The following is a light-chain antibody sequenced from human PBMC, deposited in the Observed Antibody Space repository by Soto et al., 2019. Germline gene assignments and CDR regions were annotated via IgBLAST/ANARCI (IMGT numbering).Light chain of an antibody. CDR2: GNS. J-gene: IGLJ1*01. V-gene: IGLV1-40*01. Sequence: QAVVTQPPSVSGAPGQRVTISCTGSSSNIGAGYDVHWYQQLPGTAPKVLIYGNSNRPSGVPDRFSGSKSGTSASLAITGLQAEDEADYYCQSYDSSRSGYVFGTGTKLTVL. CDR1: SSNIGAGYD. CDR3: QSYDSSRSGYV.